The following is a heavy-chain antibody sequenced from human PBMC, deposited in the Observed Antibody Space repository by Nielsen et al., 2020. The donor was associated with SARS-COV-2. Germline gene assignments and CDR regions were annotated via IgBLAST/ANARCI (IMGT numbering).Heavy chain of an antibody. V-gene: IGHV4-4*02. D-gene: IGHD3-16*02. CDR2: VLHSGNT. Sequence: SETLSLTCAVSGGSISSSNWWSWVRQPPGKGLEWIGSVLHSGNTYYNASLRSRVTISVDTSKNQFSLKLSSVTAADTAVYYCARCHQSSFPYGMDVWGQGTTVTVSS. CDR1: GGSISSSNW. CDR3: ARCHQSSFPYGMDV. J-gene: IGHJ6*02.